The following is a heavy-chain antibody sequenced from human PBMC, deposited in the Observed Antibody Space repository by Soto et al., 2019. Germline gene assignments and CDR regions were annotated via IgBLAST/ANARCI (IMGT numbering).Heavy chain of an antibody. Sequence: PVGSLRLSCAASGFTFSSYAMTWVRQAPGKGLEWVSVISGSGGTTYYSDSVKGRFTISRDNSKNTLYLQMNSLSAEDTAVYYCAKDRAGNLYFDYWGQGTLVTVSS. J-gene: IGHJ4*02. CDR1: GFTFSSYA. CDR3: AKDRAGNLYFDY. V-gene: IGHV3-23*01. CDR2: ISGSGGTT.